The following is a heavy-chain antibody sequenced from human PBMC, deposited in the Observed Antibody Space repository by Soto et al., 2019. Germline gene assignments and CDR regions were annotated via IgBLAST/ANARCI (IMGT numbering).Heavy chain of an antibody. D-gene: IGHD6-13*01. Sequence: GASVKVSCKASGYTFTSYGIHWVRQAPGQRLEWMGWINAANGDTKYSPEFQGRVTITRDTSASTAYMELSSLRSEDTAVYYCVRRHVSATGIDWFDPWGQGTLVTVSS. CDR2: INAANGDT. CDR1: GYTFTSYG. J-gene: IGHJ5*02. CDR3: VRRHVSATGIDWFDP. V-gene: IGHV1-3*01.